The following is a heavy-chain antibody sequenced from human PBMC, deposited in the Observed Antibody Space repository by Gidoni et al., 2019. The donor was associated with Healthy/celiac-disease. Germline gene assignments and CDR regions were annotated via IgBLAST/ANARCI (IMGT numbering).Heavy chain of an antibody. CDR3: ARQEIHSSSWYWFDP. V-gene: IGHV5-10-1*03. D-gene: IGHD6-13*01. CDR2: IDPSDSYT. CDR1: GSSFTSYW. J-gene: IGHJ5*02. Sequence: EVQLVQSGAEVQKPGESLRISCKGSGSSFTSYWISWVRQMPGKGLEWMGRIDPSDSYTNYSPSFQGHVAISADKSISTAYLQWSSLKASDTAMYYCARQEIHSSSWYWFDPWGQGTLVTVSS.